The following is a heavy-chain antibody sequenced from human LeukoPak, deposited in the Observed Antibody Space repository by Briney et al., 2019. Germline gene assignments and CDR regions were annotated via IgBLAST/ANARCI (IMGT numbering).Heavy chain of an antibody. D-gene: IGHD2-15*01. V-gene: IGHV3-23*01. CDR3: AKMNEWVVVAATPGFFDY. Sequence: PGGSLRLSCAASGFTFSSYAMSWVRQAPGKGLEWVSAISGSGGSTYYADSVKGRFTISRDNSKNTLYLQMNSLRAEDTAVYYCAKMNEWVVVAATPGFFDYWGQGTLVAVSS. CDR1: GFTFSSYA. J-gene: IGHJ4*02. CDR2: ISGSGGST.